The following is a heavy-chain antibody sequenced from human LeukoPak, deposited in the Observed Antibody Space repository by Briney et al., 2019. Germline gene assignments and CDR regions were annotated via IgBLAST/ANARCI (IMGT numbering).Heavy chain of an antibody. J-gene: IGHJ3*02. V-gene: IGHV3-66*02. Sequence: GGSLRLSCAASGFTVSSNYMGWVRQAPGKGLEWVSVIYSGGSTYYADSVKGRFTISRDNSKNTLYLQMNSLRAEDTAVYYCARPRGGYYDSSGLDAFDIWGQGTMVTVSS. D-gene: IGHD3-22*01. CDR3: ARPRGGYYDSSGLDAFDI. CDR2: IYSGGST. CDR1: GFTVSSNY.